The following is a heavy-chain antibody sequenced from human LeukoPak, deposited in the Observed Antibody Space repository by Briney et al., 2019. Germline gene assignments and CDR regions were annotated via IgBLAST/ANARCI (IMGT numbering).Heavy chain of an antibody. CDR3: ARRPYEGSGSYSSEFG. Sequence: SETLSLTCAVYGRPLCGYFWRWVRQPPGRGLGWVGAFLHNSRTNYNPSIKSHVTLAVDPSNIQFYPKLTSVMAPDTAVFYCARRPYEGSGSYSSEFGWGQGTLVTVSS. J-gene: IGHJ4*02. CDR1: GRPLCGYF. CDR2: FLHNSRT. D-gene: IGHD3-10*01. V-gene: IGHV4-34*12.